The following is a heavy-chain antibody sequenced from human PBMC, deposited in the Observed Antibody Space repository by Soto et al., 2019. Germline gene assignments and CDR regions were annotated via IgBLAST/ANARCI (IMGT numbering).Heavy chain of an antibody. V-gene: IGHV1-46*01. D-gene: IGHD1-26*01. CDR2: INPSGGST. Sequence: QVQLVQSGAEVKKPGASVKVSCKASGYTFTSYYMHWVRQAPGQGLEWMGIINPSGGSTSYAQKFRGRVTMTRDTSTSTVYMELSSLRSEDTAVYYCAREEVGAVHDYWGQGTLVTVSS. J-gene: IGHJ4*02. CDR3: AREEVGAVHDY. CDR1: GYTFTSYY.